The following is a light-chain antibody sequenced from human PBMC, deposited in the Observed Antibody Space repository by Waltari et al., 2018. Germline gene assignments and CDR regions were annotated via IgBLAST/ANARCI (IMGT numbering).Light chain of an antibody. CDR3: CSYAGRSTWV. CDR2: DVT. J-gene: IGLJ3*02. CDR1: STDVGDYNY. V-gene: IGLV2-14*03. Sequence: QSALTQPASVSGSPGQSITISCTGASTDVGDYNYVSWYQQIPGKAPKVIIYDVTKPPSGVSNRFAGSESGNSASLSISGLQAEDEAHYYCCSYAGRSTWVFGGGTKVTVL.